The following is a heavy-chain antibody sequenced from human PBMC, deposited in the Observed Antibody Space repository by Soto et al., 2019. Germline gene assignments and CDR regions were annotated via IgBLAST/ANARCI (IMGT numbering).Heavy chain of an antibody. D-gene: IGHD2-2*01. CDR2: IYYSGST. V-gene: IGHV4-30-4*01. Sequence: SETLSLTCTVSGGSISSGDYYWSWIRQPPGKGLGWIGYIYYSGSTYYNPSLKSRVTISVDTSKNQFSLKLSSVTAADTAVYYCARGVLVPAAIRRHYVMDFWGQGSTVIVSS. J-gene: IGHJ6*02. CDR1: GGSISSGDYY. CDR3: ARGVLVPAAIRRHYVMDF.